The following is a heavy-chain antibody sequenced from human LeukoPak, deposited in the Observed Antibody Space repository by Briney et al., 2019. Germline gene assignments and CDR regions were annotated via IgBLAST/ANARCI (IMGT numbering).Heavy chain of an antibody. D-gene: IGHD6-6*01. Sequence: GGSLRLSCAASGFTFSSYAMSWVRQAPGKGLEWVSAISGSGGSTYYADSVKGRFTISRDNSKNTLYLQMNSLRAEDTAVYYCARDQIEYSSSSYVFDYWGQGTLVTVSS. CDR3: ARDQIEYSSSSYVFDY. J-gene: IGHJ4*02. V-gene: IGHV3-23*01. CDR1: GFTFSSYA. CDR2: ISGSGGST.